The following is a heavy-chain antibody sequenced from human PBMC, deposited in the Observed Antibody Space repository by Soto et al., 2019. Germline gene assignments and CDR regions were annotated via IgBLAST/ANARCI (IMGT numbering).Heavy chain of an antibody. D-gene: IGHD6-13*01. V-gene: IGHV1-18*01. CDR2: ISAYNGNT. CDR3: ARAPIAPPGIAAAGRNFDY. CDR1: GYTFTSYG. Sequence: ASVKVSCKASGYTFTSYGISWVRQAPGQGLEWMGWISAYNGNTNYAQKLQGRVTMTTDTSTSTAYMELRSLRSDDTAVYYCARAPIAPPGIAAAGRNFDYWGQGTLVTVSS. J-gene: IGHJ4*02.